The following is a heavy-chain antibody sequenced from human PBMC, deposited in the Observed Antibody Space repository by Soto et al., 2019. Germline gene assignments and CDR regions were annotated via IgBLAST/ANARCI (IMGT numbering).Heavy chain of an antibody. CDR3: ARGWFGPDV. V-gene: IGHV3-74*01. J-gene: IGHJ6*04. CDR2: IDNAGTDS. D-gene: IGHD3-10*01. CDR1: GFTLSGRS. Sequence: EVQLVESGGGLVQPGGSLRLSCAASGFTLSGRSMHWVRQVPGKGLVWVSGIDNAGTDSTYADSVKGRFTSSRDNAKNMLYLQMNRLRVEDTAVYYCARGWFGPDVWGKGTTVTVSS.